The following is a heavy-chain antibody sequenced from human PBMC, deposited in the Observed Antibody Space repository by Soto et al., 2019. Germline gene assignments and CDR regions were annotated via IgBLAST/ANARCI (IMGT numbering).Heavy chain of an antibody. Sequence: EVQLLESGGGLVQPGGSLRLSCAASGITISNYPMSWVRQAPGKGLDWVSGISGSGDRTYYADSAKGWFTISKDISRNSLSLQLDSLGVEYTAVYFCVKDDGGYPSTAPHWGQGTLVTVSS. CDR1: GITISNYP. CDR2: ISGSGDRT. CDR3: VKDDGGYPSTAPH. D-gene: IGHD3-22*01. V-gene: IGHV3-23*01. J-gene: IGHJ4*02.